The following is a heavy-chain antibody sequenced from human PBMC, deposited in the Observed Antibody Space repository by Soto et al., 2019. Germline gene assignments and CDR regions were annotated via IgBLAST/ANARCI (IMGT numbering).Heavy chain of an antibody. D-gene: IGHD3-16*02. J-gene: IGHJ4*02. CDR3: ARSGLIVRSGGNGIHY. Sequence: GESLKISCQGSGYSFSHYWIAWVRQMPGKGLEWMGIIYPGDSDTRYNPSFQGQVTISTDKSISTAYLQWSSLEASDTAMYYCARSGLIVRSGGNGIHYWGQGTLVTVSS. CDR2: IYPGDSDT. CDR1: GYSFSHYW. V-gene: IGHV5-51*01.